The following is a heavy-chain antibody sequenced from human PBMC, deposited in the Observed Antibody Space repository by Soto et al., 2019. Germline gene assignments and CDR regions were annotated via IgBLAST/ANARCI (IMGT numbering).Heavy chain of an antibody. Sequence: SETLSLTCTVSGGSISSSSNHWGWIRQPPGKGLEWIGNIYYSENTYYNPSLKSRVTISVDTSKNQFSLRLTTVTAADTAVFYCSNGLGPTTGIDYWGQGTLVTVSS. CDR2: IYYSENT. CDR1: GGSISSSSNH. V-gene: IGHV4-39*01. D-gene: IGHD3-9*01. J-gene: IGHJ4*02. CDR3: SNGLGPTTGIDY.